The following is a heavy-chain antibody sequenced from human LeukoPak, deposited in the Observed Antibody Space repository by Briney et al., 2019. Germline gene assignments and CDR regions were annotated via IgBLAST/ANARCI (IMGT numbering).Heavy chain of an antibody. J-gene: IGHJ4*02. CDR2: LYNGGST. V-gene: IGHV3-66*04. D-gene: IGHD3-22*01. CDR3: AGLPAYYYDTSGFYFDY. CDR1: GFTVRSHY. Sequence: SLRLYCAASGFTVRSHYMSCIRQAPGKGLVCPSVLYNGGSTYYADSVKGRFTSSRDNSKNTLYLQMNSLRAEDTAVYYCAGLPAYYYDTSGFYFDYWGQGTLVTVSS.